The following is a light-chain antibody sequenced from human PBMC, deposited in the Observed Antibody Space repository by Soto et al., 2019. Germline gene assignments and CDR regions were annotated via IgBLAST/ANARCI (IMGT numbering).Light chain of an antibody. V-gene: IGKV4-1*01. CDR1: QSVLYSSNNKNY. CDR3: QQYYSAWT. Sequence: DIVMTQSPDSLAVSLGERATINCKSSQSVLYSSNNKNYLAWYQQKPGQPPKLLIYWASTRESGVPDRFSGSGSGTDFTLNISSLQAEDVAVYYCQQYYSAWTFGQGT. J-gene: IGKJ1*01. CDR2: WAS.